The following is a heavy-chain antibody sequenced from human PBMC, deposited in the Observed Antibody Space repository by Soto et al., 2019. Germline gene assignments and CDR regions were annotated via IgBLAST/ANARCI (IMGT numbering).Heavy chain of an antibody. Sequence: SETLSLTYAVYGGSFSGYYWSWFRQPPGKGLERIGEINHKGSTNYNPTNKSQITISVDKSKNQFTLNLSTVNDADTAVYYCARVKVFYYYYGMDVWGQGT. J-gene: IGHJ6*02. CDR1: GGSFSGYY. CDR3: ARVKVFYYYYGMDV. V-gene: IGHV4-34*01. CDR2: INHKGST.